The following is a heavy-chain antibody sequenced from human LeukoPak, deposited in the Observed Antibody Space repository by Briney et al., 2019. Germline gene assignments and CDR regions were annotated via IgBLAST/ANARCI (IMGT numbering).Heavy chain of an antibody. V-gene: IGHV3-23*01. Sequence: PGGSLRLSCAASGFTFSSYGMSWVRQAPGKGLEWVSAISGSGGSTYYADSVKGRFTISRDNSKNTLYLQMNSLRAEDTAVYYCAKDSQIDLWFGELHYFDYWGQGTLVTVSS. D-gene: IGHD3-10*01. J-gene: IGHJ4*02. CDR1: GFTFSSYG. CDR2: ISGSGGST. CDR3: AKDSQIDLWFGELHYFDY.